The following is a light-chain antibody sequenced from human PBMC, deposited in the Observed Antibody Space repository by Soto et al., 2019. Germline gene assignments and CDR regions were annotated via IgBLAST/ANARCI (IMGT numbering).Light chain of an antibody. CDR3: QQRSKWRT. J-gene: IGKJ1*01. CDR2: DAS. V-gene: IGKV3-11*01. Sequence: EIVLTQSPATLSLSPGERATLSCRASQSVSSYLAWYQQKPGQAPRLLIYDASKRATGIPARFSGSGFGTDYTLTISSLGPEDFAVYYCQQRSKWRTFGQGTKVEIK. CDR1: QSVSSY.